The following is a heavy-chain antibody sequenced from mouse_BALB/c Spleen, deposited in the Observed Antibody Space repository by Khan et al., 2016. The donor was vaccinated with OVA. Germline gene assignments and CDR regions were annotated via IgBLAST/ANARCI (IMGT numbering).Heavy chain of an antibody. CDR1: GFSLNNYS. V-gene: IGHV2-2*02. J-gene: IGHJ3*01. CDR3: ARRGYDYGRGALFAY. CDR2: IWSAGST. D-gene: IGHD2-4*01. Sequence: QVQLKQSGPGLVQPSQSLSITCTVSGFSLNNYSVHWVRQSPGKGLEWLGVIWSAGSTDYNAAFISRLTISKENSRSQVFFKMNSLQPNDTAIDYCARRGYDYGRGALFAYWGQGTLVTVSA.